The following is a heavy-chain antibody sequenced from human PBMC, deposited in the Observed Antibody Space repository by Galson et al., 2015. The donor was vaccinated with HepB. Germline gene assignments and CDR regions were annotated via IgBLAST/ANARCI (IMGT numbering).Heavy chain of an antibody. CDR3: ARRRNYGSGSYSHAFDI. D-gene: IGHD3-10*01. V-gene: IGHV4-59*01. Sequence: CTVSGGSISSYYWSWIRQPPGKGLEWIGYIYYSGSTNYNPSLKSRVTISVDTSKNQFSLKLSSVTAADTAVYYCARRRNYGSGSYSHAFDIWGQGTMVTVSS. CDR2: IYYSGST. CDR1: GGSISSYY. J-gene: IGHJ3*02.